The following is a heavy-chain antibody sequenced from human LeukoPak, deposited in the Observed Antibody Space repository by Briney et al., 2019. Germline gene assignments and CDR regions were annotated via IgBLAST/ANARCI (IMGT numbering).Heavy chain of an antibody. Sequence: ASVKVSCKASGYTFTSYDINWVRQATGQGLEWMGWMNPNSGNTGYAQKFQGRVTITRNTSISTAYMGLSSLRSEDTAVYYCARGVAFGYDFWSGYYQTNFDYWGQGTLVTVSS. V-gene: IGHV1-8*03. CDR3: ARGVAFGYDFWSGYYQTNFDY. J-gene: IGHJ4*02. D-gene: IGHD3-3*01. CDR1: GYTFTSYD. CDR2: MNPNSGNT.